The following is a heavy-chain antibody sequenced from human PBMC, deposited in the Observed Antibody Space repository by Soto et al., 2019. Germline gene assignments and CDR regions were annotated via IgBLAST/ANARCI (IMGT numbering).Heavy chain of an antibody. CDR1: GGTFSSYA. CDR3: ARDPLPYNWNYSFDY. Sequence: GASVKVSCKASGGTFSSYAISWVRQAPGQGLEWMGGIIPIFGTANYAQKFQGRVTITADESTSTAYMELSSLRSEDTAVYYCARDPLPYNWNYSFDYWGQGTLVTVSS. D-gene: IGHD1-7*01. V-gene: IGHV1-69*13. CDR2: IIPIFGTA. J-gene: IGHJ4*02.